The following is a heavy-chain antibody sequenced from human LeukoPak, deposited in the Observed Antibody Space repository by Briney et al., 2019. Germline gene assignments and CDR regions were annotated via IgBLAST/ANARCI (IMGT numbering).Heavy chain of an antibody. D-gene: IGHD1-26*01. J-gene: IGHJ3*02. CDR1: GGSISSSSYY. CDR3: ARHSGSYLKSALHI. CDR2: MYYSGST. V-gene: IGHV4-39*01. Sequence: SETLSLTCTVSGGSISSSSYYWGWIRQPPGKGLEWIGSMYYSGSTYYNPSLKSRVTISVDTSKNQFSLELTSVTAADTAVYYCARHSGSYLKSALHIWGQGAMVTVSS.